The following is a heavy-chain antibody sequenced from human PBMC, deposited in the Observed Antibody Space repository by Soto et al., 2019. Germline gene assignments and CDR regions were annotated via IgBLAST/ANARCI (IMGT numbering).Heavy chain of an antibody. CDR3: ARISQSDFWSGYYSFFDY. CDR1: GYTFTDYG. D-gene: IGHD3-3*01. J-gene: IGHJ4*02. Sequence: QVHLVQSGAEVEKPGASVKVSCKASGYTFTDYGISWVRQAPGQGLQWMGWITAFNGNTKYAQQVQGRVTLTTDTSTRTAYMEMRSLESDDTAVYYCARISQSDFWSGYYSFFDYWGQGTLVTVSS. V-gene: IGHV1-18*01. CDR2: ITAFNGNT.